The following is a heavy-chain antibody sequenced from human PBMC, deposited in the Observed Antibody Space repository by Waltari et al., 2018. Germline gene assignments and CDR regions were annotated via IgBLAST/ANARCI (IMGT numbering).Heavy chain of an antibody. CDR2: IKNDGRIT. V-gene: IGHV3-74*01. Sequence: EVQLVESGGGLVQPGGSLRLSCVASGFTFSSPWMYWGCKGPGKGLVWVSRIKNDGRITDYADSVKGRFTISRDNAKNTLYLQMSSLRAEDTGVYYCVRGGSNGVVRPLDYWGQGTLVTVS. J-gene: IGHJ4*02. D-gene: IGHD3-3*01. CDR3: VRGGSNGVVRPLDY. CDR1: GFTFSSPW.